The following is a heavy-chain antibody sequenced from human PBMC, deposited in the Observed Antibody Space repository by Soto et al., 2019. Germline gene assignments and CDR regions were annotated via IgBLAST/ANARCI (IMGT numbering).Heavy chain of an antibody. Sequence: ASVKLSCKACGDSFTSYYMHWVRQAPKQGLEWMGIINPSGGSTSYAQKFQGRVTMTRDTSTSTVYMELSSLRSEDTAVYYCARDGCSSTSCLSGGMDVWGQGTTVTVSS. CDR3: ARDGCSSTSCLSGGMDV. CDR2: INPSGGST. D-gene: IGHD2-2*01. J-gene: IGHJ6*02. CDR1: GDSFTSYY. V-gene: IGHV1-46*01.